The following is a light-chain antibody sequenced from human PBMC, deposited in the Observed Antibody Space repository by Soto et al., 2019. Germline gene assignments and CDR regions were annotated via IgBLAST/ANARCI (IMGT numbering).Light chain of an antibody. Sequence: DVVMTQSPDSLALSLGERATINCKSSQSLLSSSDNRNYLAWFQQKVGQPPKLLIRWASTRDSGVPDRFSASGSATDFPLTLNRLKADDVADDYCQTYCRVPLTFVGGTKVELK. CDR1: QSLLSSSDNRNY. J-gene: IGKJ4*01. CDR2: WAS. CDR3: QTYCRVPLT. V-gene: IGKV4-1*01.